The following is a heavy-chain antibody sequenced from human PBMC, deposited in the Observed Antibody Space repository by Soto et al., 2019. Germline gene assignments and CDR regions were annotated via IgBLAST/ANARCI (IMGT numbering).Heavy chain of an antibody. Sequence: GGSLRLSCAASGFTFSSYSMNWVRQAPGKGLEWVSYISSSSTTKYYADSVKGRFTISRDNAKSSLYLQMNSLRAEDTAVYYCARDGCSGSNCLNWFDPWGQGTLVTVSS. CDR2: ISSSSTTK. D-gene: IGHD2-15*01. J-gene: IGHJ5*02. V-gene: IGHV3-48*01. CDR3: ARDGCSGSNCLNWFDP. CDR1: GFTFSSYS.